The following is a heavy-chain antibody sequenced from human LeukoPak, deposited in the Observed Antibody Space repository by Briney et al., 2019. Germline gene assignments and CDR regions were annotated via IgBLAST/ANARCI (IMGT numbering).Heavy chain of an antibody. J-gene: IGHJ4*02. V-gene: IGHV3-21*05. CDR2: ISSSSSYI. CDR1: GFTFSSYW. CDR3: AREIAARYFDY. D-gene: IGHD6-6*01. Sequence: GGSLRLSCAASGFTFSSYWMSWVRQAPGKGLEWVSYISSSSSYIYYADSVKGRFTISRDNAKNSLYLQMNSLRAEDTAVYYCAREIAARYFDYWGQGTLVTVSS.